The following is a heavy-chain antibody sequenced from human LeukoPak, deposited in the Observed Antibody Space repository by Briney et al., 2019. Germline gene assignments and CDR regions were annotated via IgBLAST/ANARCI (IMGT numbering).Heavy chain of an antibody. D-gene: IGHD3-10*01. Sequence: SETLSLTCTVSGGSISSSSYYWGWIRQPPGKGLEWIGSIYYSGSTYYNPSLKSRVTISVDTSKNQFSLKLSSVTAADTAVYYCARQNVFGEDAFDIWGQGTMVTVSS. V-gene: IGHV4-39*01. CDR3: ARQNVFGEDAFDI. CDR1: GGSISSSSYY. J-gene: IGHJ3*02. CDR2: IYYSGST.